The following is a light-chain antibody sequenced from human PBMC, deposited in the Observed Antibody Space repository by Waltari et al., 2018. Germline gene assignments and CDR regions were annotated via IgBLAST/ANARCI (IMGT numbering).Light chain of an antibody. V-gene: IGLV1-44*01. Sequence: QSVLTQPPSASGTPGQRVTISCSGSSSNIGSNTVNWYQQPPGTAPKLLIYSNTQRPSGVPDRFSGSKSGTSASLAISGLQSEDEADYYCAAWDDSLNGPVFGGGTKLTVL. J-gene: IGLJ2*01. CDR3: AAWDDSLNGPV. CDR2: SNT. CDR1: SSNIGSNT.